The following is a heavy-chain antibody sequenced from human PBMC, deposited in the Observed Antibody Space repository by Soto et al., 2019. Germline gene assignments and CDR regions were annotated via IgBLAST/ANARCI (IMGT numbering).Heavy chain of an antibody. CDR3: AKDREAAGNYYYYYYGMDV. J-gene: IGHJ6*02. V-gene: IGHV3-23*01. CDR1: GFTFSSYA. CDR2: ISGSGGST. D-gene: IGHD6-13*01. Sequence: VQLLESGGGLVQPGGSLRLSCAASGFTFSSYATSWVRQAPGKGLEWVSAISGSGGSTYYADSVKGRFTISRDNSKNTLYLQMNSLRAEDTAVYYCAKDREAAGNYYYYYYGMDVWGQGTTVTVSS.